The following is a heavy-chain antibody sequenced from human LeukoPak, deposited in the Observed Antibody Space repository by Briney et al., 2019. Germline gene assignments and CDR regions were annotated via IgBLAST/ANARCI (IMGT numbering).Heavy chain of an antibody. CDR2: ISGSGGST. J-gene: IGHJ6*03. Sequence: GGSLRLSCAASGFTFSSYAMSWVRQAPGKGQEWVSAISGSGGSTYYADSVKGRFTISRDNSKNTLYLQMNSLRAEDTAVYYCAKDSYTSGRSYYMDVWGKGTTVTVSS. CDR3: AKDSYTSGRSYYMDV. CDR1: GFTFSSYA. V-gene: IGHV3-23*01. D-gene: IGHD6-19*01.